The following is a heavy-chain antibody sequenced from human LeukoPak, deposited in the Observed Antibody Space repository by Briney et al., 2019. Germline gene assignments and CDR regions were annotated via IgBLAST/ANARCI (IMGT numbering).Heavy chain of an antibody. Sequence: PSETLSLTCTVSGGSISSSSYYWGWIRQPPGKGLEWIGSIYYSGSTYYNPSLKSRVTISVDTSKNQFSLKLSSVTAADTAVYYCARHRSGSPNHAFDVWGQGTMVTVSS. CDR2: IYYSGST. CDR1: GGSISSSSYY. J-gene: IGHJ3*01. V-gene: IGHV4-39*01. D-gene: IGHD1-26*01. CDR3: ARHRSGSPNHAFDV.